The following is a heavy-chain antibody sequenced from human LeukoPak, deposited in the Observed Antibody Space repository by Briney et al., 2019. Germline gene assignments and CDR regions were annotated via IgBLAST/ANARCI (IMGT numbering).Heavy chain of an antibody. V-gene: IGHV3-21*01. J-gene: IGHJ4*02. Sequence: PGGSLRLSCAASGFAFSSYSMNWVRQAPGKGLEWVSSISSSSSYIYYADSVKGRFTISRDNAKNSLYLQMNSLRAEDTAVYYCARKGSSGYFDWGQGTLVTVSS. CDR1: GFAFSSYS. CDR3: ARKGSSGYFD. D-gene: IGHD3-22*01. CDR2: ISSSSSYI.